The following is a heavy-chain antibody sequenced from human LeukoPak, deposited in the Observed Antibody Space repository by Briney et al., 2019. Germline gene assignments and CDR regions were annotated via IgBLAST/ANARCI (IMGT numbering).Heavy chain of an antibody. Sequence: GGSLRLSCAASGITVSNNYMSWVRQAPGKGLDWVSVMYVGGRTFYADSVQGRFTISRDNSKNTLYLQMNSLRVGDTAVYYCAREGHLGKYFDLWGRGTQVTVSS. D-gene: IGHD3-16*01. CDR1: GITVSNNY. V-gene: IGHV3-53*01. CDR3: AREGHLGKYFDL. CDR2: MYVGGRT. J-gene: IGHJ2*01.